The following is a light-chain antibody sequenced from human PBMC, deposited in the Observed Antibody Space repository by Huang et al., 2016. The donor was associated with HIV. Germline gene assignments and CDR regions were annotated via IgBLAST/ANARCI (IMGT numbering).Light chain of an antibody. CDR2: YAS. Sequence: EIVLTQSPDFQSVTPKEKVTITCRASQDLVGALHWYQQKPDQSPKLLSKYASQSISGVPSRFSGSGSGTDFTLTINSLEAEDAATYYCHQSSTLHTFGGGTKVEIK. V-gene: IGKV6-21*02. CDR1: QDLVGA. J-gene: IGKJ4*01. CDR3: HQSSTLHT.